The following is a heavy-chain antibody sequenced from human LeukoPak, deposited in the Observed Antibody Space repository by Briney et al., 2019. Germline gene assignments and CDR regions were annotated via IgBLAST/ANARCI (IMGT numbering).Heavy chain of an antibody. CDR2: INQDGSES. J-gene: IGHJ4*02. CDR1: GLTFGRYW. CDR3: VCRDCTADACFASSFNCFDH. V-gene: IGHV3-7*03. D-gene: IGHD2-8*02. Sequence: GGSLRLSCAASGLTFGRYWLTWVRQAPGKGLEWVANINQDGSESNYVDSVKGRFTISRDNAKSSLYLQMDSLKDEDTAVYHCVCRDCTADACFASSFNCFDHWGQGSLVTVSS.